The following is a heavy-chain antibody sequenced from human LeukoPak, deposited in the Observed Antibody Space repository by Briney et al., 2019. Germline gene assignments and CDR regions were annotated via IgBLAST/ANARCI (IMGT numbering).Heavy chain of an antibody. CDR3: ARGYRRSGWYVYFDY. Sequence: SETLSLTCTVSGGSISSSSYYWGWIRQPPGKGLEWIGSIYYSGSTYYNPSLKSRVTISVDTSKNQFSLKLSSVTAADTAVYYCARGYRRSGWYVYFDYWGQGTLVTVSS. V-gene: IGHV4-39*07. D-gene: IGHD6-19*01. CDR2: IYYSGST. J-gene: IGHJ4*02. CDR1: GGSISSSSYY.